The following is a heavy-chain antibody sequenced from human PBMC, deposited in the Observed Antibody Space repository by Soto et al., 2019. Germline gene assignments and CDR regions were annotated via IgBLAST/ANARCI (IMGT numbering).Heavy chain of an antibody. CDR3: ARDTGYYDFWSGYYRFDWFDP. Sequence: SETLSLTCTVSGGSISSYYWSWIRQPPGKGLEWIGYIYYSGSTNYNPSLKSRVTISVDTSKNQFSLKLSSVTAADTAVYYCARDTGYYDFWSGYYRFDWFDPWGQGTLVTVS. CDR1: GGSISSYY. J-gene: IGHJ5*02. D-gene: IGHD3-3*01. V-gene: IGHV4-59*01. CDR2: IYYSGST.